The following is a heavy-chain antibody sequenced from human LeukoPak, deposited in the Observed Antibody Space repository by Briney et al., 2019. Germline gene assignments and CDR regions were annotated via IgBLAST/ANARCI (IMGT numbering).Heavy chain of an antibody. CDR1: GGSISSYY. Sequence: PSETLSLTCTVSGGSISSYYWSWIRQPPGKGPEWIGYIYYSGSTNYNPSLKSRVTISVDTSKNQFSLKLSSVTAADTAVYYCARGIRYFGFDPWGQGTLVTVSS. V-gene: IGHV4-59*01. J-gene: IGHJ5*02. CDR3: ARGIRYFGFDP. CDR2: IYYSGST. D-gene: IGHD3-9*01.